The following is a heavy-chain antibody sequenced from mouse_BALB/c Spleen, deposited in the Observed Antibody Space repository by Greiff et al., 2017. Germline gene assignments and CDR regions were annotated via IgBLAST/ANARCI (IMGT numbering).Heavy chain of an antibody. D-gene: IGHD2-1*01. CDR1: GYTFTSYV. CDR3: ARWSGNYKYYFDY. J-gene: IGHJ2*01. CDR2: INPYNDGT. V-gene: IGHV1-14*01. Sequence: VQLQQSGPELVKPGASVKMSCKASGYTFTSYVMHWVKQKPGQGLEWIGYINPYNDGTKYNEKFKGKATLTVDKSSSTAYMELRSLTSEDSAVYYCARWSGNYKYYFDYWGQGTTLTVSA.